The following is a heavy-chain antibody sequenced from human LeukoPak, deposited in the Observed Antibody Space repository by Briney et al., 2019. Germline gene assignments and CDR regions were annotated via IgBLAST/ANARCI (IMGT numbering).Heavy chain of an antibody. V-gene: IGHV4-30-2*01. J-gene: IGHJ5*02. D-gene: IGHD2-2*01. CDR1: GGSISSGLYS. Sequence: SEALSLTCDVSGGSISSGLYSWSWIRQPLGKGLEWIGYIYHTGSTYYNPSLKSRVTISVDTSKNQFSLRLSSVTAADTAVYYCARLQYCSGTSCYWFDPWGQGTLVTVSS. CDR2: IYHTGST. CDR3: ARLQYCSGTSCYWFDP.